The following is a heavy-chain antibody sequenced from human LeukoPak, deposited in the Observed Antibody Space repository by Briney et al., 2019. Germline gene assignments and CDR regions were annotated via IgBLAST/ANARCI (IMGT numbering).Heavy chain of an antibody. D-gene: IGHD6-6*01. CDR2: IFYSGST. Sequence: SETLSLTCTVSGGSISTSSYYWGWVRQPPGKGLEWIGNIFYSGSTYYSPSLKSRVTISLDTSRNQFSLKLNSVTAADTAVFYCAKGGPFSTSSQKYFDPWGQGSLVIVS. J-gene: IGHJ5*02. V-gene: IGHV4-39*07. CDR3: AKGGPFSTSSQKYFDP. CDR1: GGSISTSSYY.